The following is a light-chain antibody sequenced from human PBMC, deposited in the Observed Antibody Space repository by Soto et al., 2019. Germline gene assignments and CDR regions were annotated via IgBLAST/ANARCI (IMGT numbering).Light chain of an antibody. J-gene: IGLJ1*01. Sequence: QSALALPPSASGSPGQSVTISCTGTSSDVGGYNYVSWYQQHPGKAPKVIIYEVSKRPSGVPDRFSGSKSGSTASLTVSGLQAEDEADYYCSSYAVTNIFVFGTGTKVTVL. CDR2: EVS. CDR3: SSYAVTNIFV. V-gene: IGLV2-8*01. CDR1: SSDVGGYNY.